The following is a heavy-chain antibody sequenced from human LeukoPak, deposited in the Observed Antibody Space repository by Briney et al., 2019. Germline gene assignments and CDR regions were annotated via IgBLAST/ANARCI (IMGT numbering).Heavy chain of an antibody. CDR1: GGSISSGSYY. J-gene: IGHJ4*02. CDR2: IYTSGST. CDR3: ARGGGYDSSGYDFDY. Sequence: SETLSLTCTVSGGSISSGSYYWSWIRQPAGKGLEWIGRIYTSGSTNYNPSLKSRVTISVDTSKNQFSLKLSSVTAADTAVYYCARGGGYDSSGYDFDYWGQGTLVTVSS. V-gene: IGHV4-61*02. D-gene: IGHD3-22*01.